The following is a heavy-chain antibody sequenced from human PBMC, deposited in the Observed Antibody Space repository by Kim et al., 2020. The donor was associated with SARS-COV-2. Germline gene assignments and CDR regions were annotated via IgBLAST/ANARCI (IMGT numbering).Heavy chain of an antibody. V-gene: IGHV4-34*01. Sequence: SETLSLTCAVYGGSFSGYYWSWIRQPPGKGLEWIGEINHSGSTNYNPSLKSRVTISVDTSKNQFSLKLSSVTAADTAVYYCARRGGWLRPYYFDYWGQGTLVIVSS. CDR2: INHSGST. CDR1: GGSFSGYY. J-gene: IGHJ4*02. D-gene: IGHD5-12*01. CDR3: ARRGGWLRPYYFDY.